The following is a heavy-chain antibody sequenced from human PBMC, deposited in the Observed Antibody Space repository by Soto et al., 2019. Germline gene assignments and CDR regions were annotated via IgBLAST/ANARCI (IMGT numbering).Heavy chain of an antibody. Sequence: VQLVESGGGLAKPGGSLRLSCAATGLTFNKAWMSWVRQAPGKGLEWVGRIKSKDDDATTDYAAPVKGRFIISRDDSKDTMYLQMNSLKIEDTGLYYCTSHGRDDAYYHYGVDVWGQGTTVIVSS. V-gene: IGHV3-15*07. CDR3: TSHGRDDAYYHYGVDV. J-gene: IGHJ6*02. CDR1: GLTFNKAW. CDR2: IKSKDDDATT. D-gene: IGHD3-16*01.